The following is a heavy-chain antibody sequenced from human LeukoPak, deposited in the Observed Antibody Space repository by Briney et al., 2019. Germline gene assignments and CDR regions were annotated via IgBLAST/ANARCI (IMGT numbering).Heavy chain of an antibody. CDR2: MNPNSGNT. Sequence: ASVKVSCKASGYTFTSYDINWVRQATGQGLEWMGWMNPNSGNTGYAQKFQGRVTMTRNTSISTDYMELSSLRSEDTAVYYCARVGGIAAAGTVDYWGQGTLVTVSS. J-gene: IGHJ4*02. V-gene: IGHV1-8*01. CDR3: ARVGGIAAAGTVDY. D-gene: IGHD6-13*01. CDR1: GYTFTSYD.